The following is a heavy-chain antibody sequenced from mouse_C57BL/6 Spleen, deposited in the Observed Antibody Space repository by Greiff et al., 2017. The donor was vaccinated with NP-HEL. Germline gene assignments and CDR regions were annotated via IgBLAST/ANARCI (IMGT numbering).Heavy chain of an antibody. J-gene: IGHJ1*03. Sequence: QVQLKQSGPGLVAPSQSLSITCTVSGFSLTSYGVHWVRQPPGKGLEWLVVIWSDGSTTYNSALKSRLSISKDNSTSQVFLKMNSLQTDDTAMYYGARDYGSSYRYFDVWGTGTTVTVSS. CDR1: GFSLTSYG. D-gene: IGHD1-1*01. V-gene: IGHV2-6*03. CDR2: IWSDGST. CDR3: ARDYGSSYRYFDV.